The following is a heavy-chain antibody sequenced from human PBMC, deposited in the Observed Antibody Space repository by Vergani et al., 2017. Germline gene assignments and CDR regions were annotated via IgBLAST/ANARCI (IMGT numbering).Heavy chain of an antibody. Sequence: QVQLVQSGAEVKKPGSSVKVSCKASGYTFTGYYMHWVRQAPGQGLEWMGWINPNSGGTNYAQKFQGRVTMTRDTSISTAYMELSRLRSDDTAVYYCARLSPEIAAADPGGDYWGQGTLVTVSS. V-gene: IGHV1-2*02. J-gene: IGHJ4*02. D-gene: IGHD6-13*01. CDR3: ARLSPEIAAADPGGDY. CDR1: GYTFTGYY. CDR2: INPNSGGT.